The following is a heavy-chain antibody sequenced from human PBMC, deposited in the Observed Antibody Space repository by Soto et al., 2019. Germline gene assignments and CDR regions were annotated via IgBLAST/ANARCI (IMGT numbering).Heavy chain of an antibody. CDR1: GGTFSSYA. CDR3: AREERNSSSSYRVSSYFDY. V-gene: IGHV1-69*13. Sequence: ASVKVSCKASGGTFSSYAISWVRQAPGQGLEWMGGIIPIFGTANYAQKFQGRVTITADESTSTAYMELSSLRSEDTAVYYCAREERNSSSSYRVSSYFDYWGQGTLVTVSS. D-gene: IGHD6-6*01. J-gene: IGHJ4*02. CDR2: IIPIFGTA.